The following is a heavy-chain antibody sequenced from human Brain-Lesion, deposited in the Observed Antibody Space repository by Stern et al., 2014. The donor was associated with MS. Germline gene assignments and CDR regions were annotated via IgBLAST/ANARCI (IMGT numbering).Heavy chain of an antibody. J-gene: IGHJ4*02. D-gene: IGHD5-18*01. CDR1: GFSVSTNF. Sequence: QLGQSGGGLIQPGGSLRLSCAASGFSVSTNFMSWVRQAPGKGLEWVSLMYSRGGTNYADSVKGRFTISRDSSKNTLYLQMSDLRAEDTAVYYCARKTDTAVGGDYWGPGTLVTVSS. CDR2: MYSRGGT. V-gene: IGHV3-53*01. CDR3: ARKTDTAVGGDY.